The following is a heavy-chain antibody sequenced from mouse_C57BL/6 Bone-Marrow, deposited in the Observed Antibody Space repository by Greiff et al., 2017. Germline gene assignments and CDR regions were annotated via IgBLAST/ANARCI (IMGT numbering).Heavy chain of an antibody. Sequence: QVQLQQPGAELVKPGASVKLSCKASGYTFTSYWMHWVKQRPGQGLEWIGMIHPNSGSTNYNEKFKSKATLTVDKSSSTAYMQLSSLTSEDSAVYYCARSYDYDEYDFDDWGQGTTLTVSS. V-gene: IGHV1-64*01. J-gene: IGHJ2*01. D-gene: IGHD2-4*01. CDR3: ARSYDYDEYDFDD. CDR2: IHPNSGST. CDR1: GYTFTSYW.